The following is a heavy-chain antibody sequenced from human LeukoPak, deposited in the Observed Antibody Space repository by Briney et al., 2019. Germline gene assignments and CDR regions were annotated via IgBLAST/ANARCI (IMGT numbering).Heavy chain of an antibody. D-gene: IGHD2-2*01. CDR1: GFTFDDYA. J-gene: IGHJ6*03. CDR2: ISGNSGSI. CDR3: AKDGVCSSTSCYSNYYYYMDV. V-gene: IGHV3-9*01. Sequence: GGSLRLSCAAPGFTFDDYAMHWVRQAPGKGLEWVSGISGNSGSIGYADSVKGRFTISRDNAKNSLYLQMNSLRAEDTALYYCAKDGVCSSTSCYSNYYYYMDVWGKGTTVTVSS.